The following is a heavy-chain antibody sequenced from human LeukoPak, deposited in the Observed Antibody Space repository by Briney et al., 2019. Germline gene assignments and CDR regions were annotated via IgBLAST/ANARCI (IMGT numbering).Heavy chain of an antibody. Sequence: ASVTVSCKVSGYTLTELSMHWVRQAPGKGLEWMGGFDPEDGETIYAQKFQGRVTMTEDTSTDTAYMELSSLRSEDTAVYYCATADYGGNPGLDAFDIWGQGTMVTVSS. CDR1: GYTLTELS. CDR2: FDPEDGET. J-gene: IGHJ3*02. CDR3: ATADYGGNPGLDAFDI. D-gene: IGHD4-23*01. V-gene: IGHV1-24*01.